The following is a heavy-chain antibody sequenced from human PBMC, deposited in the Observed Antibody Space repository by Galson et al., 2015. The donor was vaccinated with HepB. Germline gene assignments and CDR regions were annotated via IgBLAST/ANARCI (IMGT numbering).Heavy chain of an antibody. V-gene: IGHV3-73*01. J-gene: IGHJ4*02. CDR3: TRLGDLSGYSSL. CDR1: GFTFSNLY. CDR2: IGSKANSYAT. Sequence: SLRLSCATSGFTFSNLYMNWVRQAPGKGLEWVGRIGSKANSYATAYAASVKGRFTISSDDSKNTAYMQMNSLKTEDTAVYYCTRLGDLSGYSSLWGQGTLVTVSS. D-gene: IGHD6-13*01.